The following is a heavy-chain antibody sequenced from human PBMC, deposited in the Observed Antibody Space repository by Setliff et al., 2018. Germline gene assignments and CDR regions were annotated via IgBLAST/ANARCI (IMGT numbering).Heavy chain of an antibody. CDR2: TNHSGST. CDR3: ARAPYSSPDSSYYYGMDV. Sequence: SETLSLTCTVSGGSFSGYYWSWIRQPPGKGLEWIGETNHSGSTNYNPSLKSRVTISVDTSKNQFSLKLSSVTAADTAVYYCARAPYSSPDSSYYYGMDVWGQGTTVTVSS. D-gene: IGHD6-19*01. V-gene: IGHV4-34*01. CDR1: GGSFSGYY. J-gene: IGHJ6*02.